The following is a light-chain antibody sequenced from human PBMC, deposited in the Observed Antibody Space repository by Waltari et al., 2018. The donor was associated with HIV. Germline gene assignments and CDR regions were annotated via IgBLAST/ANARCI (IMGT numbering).Light chain of an antibody. J-gene: IGLJ3*02. CDR1: RSNIGSNT. CDR2: STN. Sequence: QSVLPQPPSASGTPAQRVTISCSGTRSNIGSNTVDWYQQLPGAAPKLLIYSTNQRPSGVPDRVSGSKSGTSASLAISGLQSEDEADYFCATWDDSLNGHVFGGGTKLTV. CDR3: ATWDDSLNGHV. V-gene: IGLV1-44*01.